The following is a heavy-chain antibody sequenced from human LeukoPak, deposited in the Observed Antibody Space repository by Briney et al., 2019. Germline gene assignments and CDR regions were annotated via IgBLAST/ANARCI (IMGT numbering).Heavy chain of an antibody. V-gene: IGHV3-23*01. CDR3: AARPTSAAVAPSDF. CDR1: VLTPNNYA. D-gene: IGHD6-19*01. J-gene: IGHJ4*02. Sequence: GGSLRLSCVASVLTPNNYAMTWVRQAPGKGLQWVSAISGSGDSTYYADSVKGRFTISRDNSKSMLYLQMNSLRAEDTATYYCAARPTSAAVAPSDFWGQGTLVTVSS. CDR2: ISGSGDST.